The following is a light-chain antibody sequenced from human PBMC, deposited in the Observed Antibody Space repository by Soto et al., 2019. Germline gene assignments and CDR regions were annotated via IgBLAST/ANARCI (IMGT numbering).Light chain of an antibody. V-gene: IGKV3D-20*01. CDR1: QSVSSRF. J-gene: IGKJ5*01. Sequence: PGESATLSCGASQSVSSRFLAWYPQKPGRAPRVLIYDASTRATGVPDRFSGSGSGPDFTRTISRLEPEDVEVDYCQQYGGSPVTFGQGTRLEIK. CDR3: QQYGGSPVT. CDR2: DAS.